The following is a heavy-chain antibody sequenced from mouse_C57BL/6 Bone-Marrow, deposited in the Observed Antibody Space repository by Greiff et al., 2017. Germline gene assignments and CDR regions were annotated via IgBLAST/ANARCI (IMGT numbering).Heavy chain of an antibody. V-gene: IGHV1-19*01. CDR1: GYTFTDYY. D-gene: IGHD4-1*01. CDR2: INPYNGGT. J-gene: IGHJ2*01. CDR3: ARWGTGTFFDY. Sequence: VQLQQSGPVLVKPGASVKMSCKASGYTFTDYYMNWVKQSHGKSLEWIGVINPYNGGTSYNQKFKGKATLTVDQSSSTAYMELNNLTSEDSAVYYCARWGTGTFFDYSGQGTTLTVSS.